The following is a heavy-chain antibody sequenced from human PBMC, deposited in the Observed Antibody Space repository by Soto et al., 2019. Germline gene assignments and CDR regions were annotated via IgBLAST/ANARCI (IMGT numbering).Heavy chain of an antibody. CDR2: IIPLLNTP. CDR1: GGTFSSYA. CDR3: ARESSSPNYYYYGLDV. J-gene: IGHJ6*01. D-gene: IGHD6-6*01. V-gene: IGHV1-69*01. Sequence: QVQLVQSGAEVKKPGSSVKVSCRASGGTFSSYAVSWVRQAPGQGLEWMGVIIPLLNTPKYVQKFQGRVTITADASATTAYMELSRLRSADTAVYYCARESSSPNYYYYGLDVWGQGTTVTVSS.